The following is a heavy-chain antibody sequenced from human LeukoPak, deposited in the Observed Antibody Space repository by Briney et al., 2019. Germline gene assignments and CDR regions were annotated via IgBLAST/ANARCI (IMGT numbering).Heavy chain of an antibody. CDR2: ISWNSGSI. CDR3: AKDDAGLPDY. CDR1: GFTFDDYA. V-gene: IGHV3-9*03. D-gene: IGHD2-15*01. Sequence: PGGSLRLSCAASGFTFDDYAMHWVRQAPGKGLEWVSGISWNSGSIGYADSVKGQFTISRDNAKNSLYLQMNSLRAEDMAVYYCAKDDAGLPDYWGQGTLVTVSS. J-gene: IGHJ4*02.